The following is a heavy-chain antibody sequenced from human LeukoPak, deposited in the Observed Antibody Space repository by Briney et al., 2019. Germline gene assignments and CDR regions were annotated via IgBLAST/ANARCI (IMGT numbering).Heavy chain of an antibody. CDR2: IGGSGANT. D-gene: IGHD3-10*01. CDR1: GFAFSNCG. J-gene: IGHJ4*02. Sequence: GGSLRLSCAASGFAFSNCGMGWVRQAPGRGLEWVSSIGGSGANTYYADSVKGRFTISRDNSKNTLYLQMNSLRAEDTAVYYCAKADGSGSYSDFWGQGTLVTVSS. V-gene: IGHV3-23*01. CDR3: AKADGSGSYSDF.